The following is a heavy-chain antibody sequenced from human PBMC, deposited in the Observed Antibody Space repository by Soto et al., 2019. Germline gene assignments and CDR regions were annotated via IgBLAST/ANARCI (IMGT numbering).Heavy chain of an antibody. CDR2: INPNSGDT. D-gene: IGHD6-13*01. CDR1: GYTLSDYY. J-gene: IGHJ3*02. CDR3: AREGGGIAAAGAGDDSFDI. Sequence: ASVKVSCKASGYTLSDYYLQWVRQAPGQGLEWMGWINPNSGDTNYAQKFQGRVTLTRDTSINTACMELTSLKLDDTAVYYCAREGGGIAAAGAGDDSFDIWGQGTMVTVSS. V-gene: IGHV1-2*02.